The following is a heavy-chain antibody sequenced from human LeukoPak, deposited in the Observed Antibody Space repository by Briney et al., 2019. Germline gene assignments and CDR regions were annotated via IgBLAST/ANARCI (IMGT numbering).Heavy chain of an antibody. CDR1: GGSISSYY. D-gene: IGHD1-26*01. Sequence: SETLSLTCTVSGGSISSYYWSWIRQPPGKGLEWIGSIYHSGSTYYNPSLKSRVTISVDTSKNQFSLKLSSVTAADTAVYYCARDPKWGDAFDIWGQGTMVTVSS. CDR3: ARDPKWGDAFDI. V-gene: IGHV4-38-2*02. CDR2: IYHSGST. J-gene: IGHJ3*02.